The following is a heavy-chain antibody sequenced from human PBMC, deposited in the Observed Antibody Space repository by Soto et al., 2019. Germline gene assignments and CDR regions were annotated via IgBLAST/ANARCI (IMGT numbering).Heavy chain of an antibody. CDR2: IYYSGST. Sequence: PSETLSLTCTVSGPSISSGGYYWSWIRQHPGKGLEWIGYIYYSGSTYYNPSLKSRVTISVDTSKNQFSLKLSSVTAADTAVYYCARSYGPGSYYYYYYYGMDVWGQGTTVTVSS. V-gene: IGHV4-31*03. J-gene: IGHJ6*02. CDR3: ARSYGPGSYYYYYYYGMDV. CDR1: GPSISSGGYY. D-gene: IGHD3-10*01.